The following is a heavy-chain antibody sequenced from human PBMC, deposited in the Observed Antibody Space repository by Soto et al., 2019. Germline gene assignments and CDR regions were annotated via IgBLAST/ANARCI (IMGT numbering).Heavy chain of an antibody. CDR2: ISTTGSYT. CDR3: ARIVGARLNDY. Sequence: QVQLVESGGGLVKPGGSLRLSCAASGFTFNDYYMTWFRQAPGKGLEWVSCISTTGSYTNYADSVKGRFTVSRDNANNSMYLQMNSLRDVDTAVYYCARIVGARLNDYWGQGTLVTVSS. V-gene: IGHV3-11*05. CDR1: GFTFNDYY. D-gene: IGHD1-26*01. J-gene: IGHJ4*02.